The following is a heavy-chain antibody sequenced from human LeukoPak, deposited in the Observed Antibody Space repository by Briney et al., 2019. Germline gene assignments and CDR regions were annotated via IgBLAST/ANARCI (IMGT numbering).Heavy chain of an antibody. V-gene: IGHV1-69*13. D-gene: IGHD4-17*01. J-gene: IGHJ3*02. CDR2: SIPIFGTA. Sequence: ASVKVSCKASGGTFGSYAISWVRQAPGQGLEWMGGSIPIFGTANYAQKFQGRVTITADESTSTAYMELSSLRSEDTAVYYCARGDDYGESYDAFDIWGQGTMVTVSS. CDR3: ARGDDYGESYDAFDI. CDR1: GGTFGSYA.